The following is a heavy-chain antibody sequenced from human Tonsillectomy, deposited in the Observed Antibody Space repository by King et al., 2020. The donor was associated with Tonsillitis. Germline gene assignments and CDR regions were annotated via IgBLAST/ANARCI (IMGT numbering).Heavy chain of an antibody. J-gene: IGHJ4*02. CDR3: VRYYGSGGDCSGGSCYAPGY. D-gene: IGHD2-15*01. CDR2: IYHSGNT. V-gene: IGHV4-38-2*01. Sequence: QLQESGPGLVKPSETLSLTCAVSDYSISSGYYWGWIRQPPGKGLEWIGSIYHSGNTYYNPSLQSRVTISVDTSKNQFSLKLSSVTAADTAVYYCVRYYGSGGDCSGGSCYAPGYWGQGTLVIVSS. CDR1: DYSISSGYY.